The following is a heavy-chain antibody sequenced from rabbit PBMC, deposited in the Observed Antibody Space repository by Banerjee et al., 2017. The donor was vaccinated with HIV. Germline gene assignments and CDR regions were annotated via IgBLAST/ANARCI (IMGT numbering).Heavy chain of an antibody. CDR3: ARGGSYDDYGDPPFNL. CDR1: GFSFSNKYV. CDR2: INTSSGST. Sequence: QEQLEESGGDLVKPEGSLTLTCTASGFSFSNKYVMCWVRQAPGKGLEWIACINTSSGSTVYASWVNGRFTVSRSTSLHTVTLQMTSLTAADTATYFCARGGSYDDYGDPPFNLWGQGTLVTDS. D-gene: IGHD2-1*01. V-gene: IGHV1S47*01. J-gene: IGHJ4*01.